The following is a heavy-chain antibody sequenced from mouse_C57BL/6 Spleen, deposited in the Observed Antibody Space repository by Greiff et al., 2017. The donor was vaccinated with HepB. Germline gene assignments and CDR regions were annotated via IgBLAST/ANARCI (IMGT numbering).Heavy chain of an antibody. CDR3: GRSNYERFAY. J-gene: IGHJ3*01. CDR2: IYPRSGNT. CDR1: GYTFTSYG. D-gene: IGHD2-5*01. V-gene: IGHV1-81*01. Sequence: QVQLQQSGAELARPGASVKLSCKASGYTFTSYGISWVKQRTGQGLEWIGEIYPRSGNTYYNEKFKGKATLTADKSSSTAYMELRSLTSEDSAVYFCGRSNYERFAYWGQGTLVTVSA.